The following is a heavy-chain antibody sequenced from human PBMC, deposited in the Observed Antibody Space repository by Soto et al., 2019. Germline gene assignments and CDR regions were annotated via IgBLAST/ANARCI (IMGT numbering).Heavy chain of an antibody. Sequence: GGSLRLSCAASGFTFRSCGMHWVRQAPGKGLEWVAVISYDGSTRYYADSVKGRFTISRDNSKNTLDLQMNSLRAEDTAVYYCAKDRGNYGDYGEFDYWGRGTLVTVSS. CDR2: ISYDGSTR. CDR1: GFTFRSCG. CDR3: AKDRGNYGDYGEFDY. J-gene: IGHJ4*02. V-gene: IGHV3-30*18. D-gene: IGHD4-17*01.